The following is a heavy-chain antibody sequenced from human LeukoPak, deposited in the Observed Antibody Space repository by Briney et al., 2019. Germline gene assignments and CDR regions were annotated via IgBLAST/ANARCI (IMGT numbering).Heavy chain of an antibody. D-gene: IGHD3-22*01. Sequence: GGSLRLSCAASGFIFSDYYMSWIRQAPGRGREWLSYISSSSRHINYADSGKGRFTTSRDNAKKSLYLQMNSLRAEDTAVYYCAREGSYDSTGYYYGYWGQGTLVTVSS. CDR1: GFIFSDYY. V-gene: IGHV3-11*06. CDR3: AREGSYDSTGYYYGY. CDR2: ISSSSRHI. J-gene: IGHJ4*02.